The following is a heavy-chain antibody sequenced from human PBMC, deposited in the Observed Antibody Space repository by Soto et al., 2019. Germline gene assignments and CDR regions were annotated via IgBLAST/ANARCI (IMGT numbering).Heavy chain of an antibody. CDR2: MDQDGRER. D-gene: IGHD3-16*01. V-gene: IGHV3-7*01. J-gene: IGHJ4*02. Sequence: EVQLVESGGGLVQPAGSLRLSCAASGFTFTTYWMTWVRQPPGKGLEWVANMDQDGRERYYVDSVRGRFTISRDNAKNSLYLQMYSLRAEGTAVYYCVCGGNFFVYWGQGTLVTVSP. CDR3: VCGGNFFVY. CDR1: GFTFTTYW.